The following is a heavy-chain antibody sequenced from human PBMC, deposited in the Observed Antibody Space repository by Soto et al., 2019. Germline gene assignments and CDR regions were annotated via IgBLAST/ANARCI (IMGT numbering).Heavy chain of an antibody. D-gene: IGHD2-2*01. J-gene: IGHJ4*02. CDR2: INHSGST. V-gene: IGHV4-34*01. CDR1: GGSFSGYY. Sequence: PSETLSLTCAVYGGSFSGYYWSCIRQPPGKGLEWIGEINHSGSTNYNPSLKSRVTISVDTSKNQFSLKLSSVTAADTAVYYCARDRPRVVVVPAAIDYWGQGTLVTVSS. CDR3: ARDRPRVVVVPAAIDY.